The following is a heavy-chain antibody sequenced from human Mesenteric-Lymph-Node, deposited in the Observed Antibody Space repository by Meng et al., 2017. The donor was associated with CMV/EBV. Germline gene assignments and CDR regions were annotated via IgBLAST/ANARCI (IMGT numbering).Heavy chain of an antibody. CDR3: ARGGYSNYGYYYGMDV. Sequence: GESLKISCAASGFTFSTYAMHWVRQAPGKGLDWVAVISYDGSNKYYADSVKGRFTISRDNSKNTLYLQMNSLRAEDTAVYYCARGGYSNYGYYYGMDVWGQGTTVTVSS. CDR2: ISYDGSNK. CDR1: GFTFSTYA. D-gene: IGHD4-11*01. J-gene: IGHJ6*02. V-gene: IGHV3-30*04.